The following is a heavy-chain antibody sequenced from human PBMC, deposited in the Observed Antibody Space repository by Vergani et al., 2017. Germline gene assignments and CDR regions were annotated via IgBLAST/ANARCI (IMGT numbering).Heavy chain of an antibody. CDR1: GYSFTSYA. D-gene: IGHD3-22*01. Sequence: QVQLVQSGAEVKKPGASVKVSCKASGYSFTSYAMHWVRQAPGQRLEWMGWINAGNGNTKYSQKFQGRVTITRDTSASTAYMELRSLRSDDTAVYYCARDWIHSYGQGGYYDSSGDWGQGTLVTVSS. CDR2: INAGNGNT. J-gene: IGHJ4*02. CDR3: ARDWIHSYGQGGYYDSSGD. V-gene: IGHV1-3*01.